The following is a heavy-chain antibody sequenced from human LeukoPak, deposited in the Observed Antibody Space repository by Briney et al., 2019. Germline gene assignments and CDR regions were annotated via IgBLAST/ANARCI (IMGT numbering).Heavy chain of an antibody. CDR2: IYYSGST. V-gene: IGHV4-61*08. CDR1: GGSISSGGYY. CDR3: ARRAPELLDAFDI. Sequence: PSETLSLTCTVSGGSISSGGYYWSWIRQPPGKGLEWIGYIYYSGSTNYNPSLKSRVTISVDTSKNQFSLKLSSVTAADTAVYYCARRAPELLDAFDIWGQGTMVTVSS. J-gene: IGHJ3*02. D-gene: IGHD1-26*01.